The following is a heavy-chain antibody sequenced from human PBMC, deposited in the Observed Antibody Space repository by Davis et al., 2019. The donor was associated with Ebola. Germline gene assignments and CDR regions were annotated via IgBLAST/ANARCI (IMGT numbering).Heavy chain of an antibody. V-gene: IGHV3-23*01. Sequence: GESLKISCAASGFTFSSYAMSWVRQAPGKGLEWVSGISGSGGSTYYADSVKGRFTISRDNSKNTLYLQMNSLRAEDTALYYCAKDNTIFGYYGMDVWGQGTTVTVSS. CDR3: AKDNTIFGYYGMDV. J-gene: IGHJ6*02. CDR2: ISGSGGST. D-gene: IGHD3-3*01. CDR1: GFTFSSYA.